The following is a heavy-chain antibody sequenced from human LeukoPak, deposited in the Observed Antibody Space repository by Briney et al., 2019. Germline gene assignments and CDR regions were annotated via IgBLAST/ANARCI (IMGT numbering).Heavy chain of an antibody. D-gene: IGHD1-26*01. CDR1: GFTFSSYS. V-gene: IGHV3-21*01. J-gene: IGHJ4*02. Sequence: GRSLRLSCAASGFTFSSYSMNWVRQAAGKGLEWVSSISSSGSYIYYADSVKGRFTISRDNAKNSLYLQMNSLTAEDKAVYYCARDGGIYSGSYYFDYWGQGTLVTVSS. CDR3: ARDGGIYSGSYYFDY. CDR2: ISSSGSYI.